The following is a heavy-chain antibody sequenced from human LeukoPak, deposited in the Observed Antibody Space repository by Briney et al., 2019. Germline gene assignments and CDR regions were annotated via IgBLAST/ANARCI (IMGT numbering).Heavy chain of an antibody. CDR2: FSHSGST. CDR3: ARAAYPPDYVPGYYMDV. D-gene: IGHD3-10*02. CDR1: GDSISSGGYS. Sequence: TSSETLSLTCTVPGDSISSGGYSWSWIRQPPGKGLEWIGNFSHSGSTYYNPSLKSRLTISVDTSKNQFALKLSSVTAADTAVYYCARAAYPPDYVPGYYMDVWGKGTTVTVSS. V-gene: IGHV4-30-4*07. J-gene: IGHJ6*03.